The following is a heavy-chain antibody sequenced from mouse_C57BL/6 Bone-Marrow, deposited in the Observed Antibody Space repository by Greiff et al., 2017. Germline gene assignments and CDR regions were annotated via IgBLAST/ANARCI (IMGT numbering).Heavy chain of an antibody. V-gene: IGHV1-9*01. Sequence: VQLQQSGAELMKPGASVKLSCKATGYTFTGYWIEWVKQRPGHGLEWIGEILPGSGSTNYNEKFKGKATFTADTSSNTAYMQLSSLTTEDSAIYYCARRENLLWLPRRLYYAMDYWGQGTSVTVSS. D-gene: IGHD2-9*01. CDR2: ILPGSGST. CDR1: GYTFTGYW. CDR3: ARRENLLWLPRRLYYAMDY. J-gene: IGHJ4*01.